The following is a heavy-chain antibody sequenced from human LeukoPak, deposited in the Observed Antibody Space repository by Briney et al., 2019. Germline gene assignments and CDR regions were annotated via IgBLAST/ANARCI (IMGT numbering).Heavy chain of an antibody. D-gene: IGHD2-2*01. V-gene: IGHV4-30-2*01. J-gene: IGHJ5*02. Sequence: SETLSLTCTVSGGSISSGGYYWSWIRQPPGKGLEWIGYIYHSGSTYYNPSLKSRVTISVDRSKNQLSLKLSSVTAADTAVYYCARIVVPAAMVRWFDPWGQGTLVTVSS. CDR2: IYHSGST. CDR1: GGSISSGGYY. CDR3: ARIVVPAAMVRWFDP.